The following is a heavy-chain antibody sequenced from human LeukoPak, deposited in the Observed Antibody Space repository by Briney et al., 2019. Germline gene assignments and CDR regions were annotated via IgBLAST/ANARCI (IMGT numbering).Heavy chain of an antibody. CDR3: AKDERNWNYNLASQTYD. CDR1: GFTFDIYA. Sequence: GGSLRLSCAASGFTFDIYAMHWVRQAPGKGLEWVAVLSYDGSNKYYADSVKGRFTISRDNSKNTLYLQMNSLRAEDTAVYYCAKDERNWNYNLASQTYDWGQGTLVTVSS. J-gene: IGHJ4*02. V-gene: IGHV3-30-3*01. CDR2: LSYDGSNK. D-gene: IGHD1-7*01.